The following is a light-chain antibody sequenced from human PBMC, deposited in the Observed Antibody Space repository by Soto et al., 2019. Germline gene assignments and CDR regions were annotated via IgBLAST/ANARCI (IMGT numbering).Light chain of an antibody. CDR1: QSVNGNS. J-gene: IGKJ2*01. V-gene: IGKV3-20*01. Sequence: EIVLTQSPGTRSLSPGERATLSCRASQSVNGNSLAWYQQKPGQAPRLLIYGASIWTTGIPDMFSGSGSGTDFTLSISRLEPEDFAVYYCHQYGNWPPYPFGQGTKLEIK. CDR2: GAS. CDR3: HQYGNWPPYP.